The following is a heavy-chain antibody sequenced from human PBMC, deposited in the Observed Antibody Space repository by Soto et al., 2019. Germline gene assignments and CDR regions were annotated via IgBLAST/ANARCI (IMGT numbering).Heavy chain of an antibody. Sequence: PGGSLRLSCVASGFTFHTYAMNWVRQAPGKGLEWVSGISASGDSTFYADSLKGRFSISRDNSKNTLYLQMNSLRAEDTALYYCSKGIGTTRLYSTDVWGQGTTVTVSS. D-gene: IGHD1-7*01. V-gene: IGHV3-23*01. CDR1: GFTFHTYA. CDR2: ISASGDST. J-gene: IGHJ6*02. CDR3: SKGIGTTRLYSTDV.